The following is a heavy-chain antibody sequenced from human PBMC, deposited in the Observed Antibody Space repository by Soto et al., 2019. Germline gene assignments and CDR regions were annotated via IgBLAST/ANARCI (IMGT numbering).Heavy chain of an antibody. J-gene: IGHJ6*02. V-gene: IGHV4-34*01. D-gene: IGHD6-19*01. Sequence: QVQLQQWGAGLLKPSETLSLTCAVYGGSFSGYYWSWIRQPPGKGLEWIGEINHSGSTNYNPSLKCRVSISVDTSKNQFSLKLSSVTAADTAVYYCARRGGVGDSCWYPYYYYGMDVWCQGTTVTVSS. CDR3: ARRGGVGDSCWYPYYYYGMDV. CDR1: GGSFSGYY. CDR2: INHSGST.